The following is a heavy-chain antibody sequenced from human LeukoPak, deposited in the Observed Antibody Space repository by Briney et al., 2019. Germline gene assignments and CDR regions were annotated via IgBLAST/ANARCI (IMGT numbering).Heavy chain of an antibody. J-gene: IGHJ4*02. CDR2: VIPIFGTA. Sequence: SVKVSCKASGGAFSSYAISWVRQAPGQGLEWMGGVIPIFGTANYAQKFQGRVTITADESTSTAYMELSSLRSEDTAVYYCASTDYYDSSTDYWGQGTLVAVSS. D-gene: IGHD3-22*01. CDR1: GGAFSSYA. CDR3: ASTDYYDSSTDY. V-gene: IGHV1-69*13.